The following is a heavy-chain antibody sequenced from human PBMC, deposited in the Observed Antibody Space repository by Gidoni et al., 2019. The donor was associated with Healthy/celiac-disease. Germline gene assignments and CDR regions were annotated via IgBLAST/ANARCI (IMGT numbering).Heavy chain of an antibody. V-gene: IGHV3-23*01. CDR2: ISGRGGST. CDR3: AKDGRITIFGVVISGFDY. J-gene: IGHJ4*02. CDR1: GFTFSSYA. Sequence: EVQLLESGGGLVQPGGSLRLSCAASGFTFSSYAMSWVRQAPGKGLEWVSAISGRGGSTYYADSVKGRFTISRDNSKNTLYLQMNSLRAEDTAVYYCAKDGRITIFGVVISGFDYWGQGTLVTVSS. D-gene: IGHD3-3*01.